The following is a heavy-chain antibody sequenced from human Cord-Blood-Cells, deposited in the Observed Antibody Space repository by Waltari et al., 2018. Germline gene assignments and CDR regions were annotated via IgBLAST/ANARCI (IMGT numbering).Heavy chain of an antibody. CDR2: INHSGST. Sequence: QVQLQQWGAGLLKPSETLSLTCAVYGGSFGGYYWSWIRQPPGKGLEWIGEINHSGSTNYNRARKVRITIAVGTSKNQCSLKLSAVTAADTAVYYCARLSPSHPVIAAAGDAFDIWGQGTMVTVSS. J-gene: IGHJ3*02. D-gene: IGHD6-13*01. V-gene: IGHV4-34*01. CDR3: ARLSPSHPVIAAAGDAFDI. CDR1: GGSFGGYY.